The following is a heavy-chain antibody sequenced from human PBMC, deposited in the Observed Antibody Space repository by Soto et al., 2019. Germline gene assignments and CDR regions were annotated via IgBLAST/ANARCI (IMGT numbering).Heavy chain of an antibody. CDR2: IWYDGSNK. D-gene: IGHD2-15*01. V-gene: IGHV3-33*01. J-gene: IGHJ3*02. CDR1: GFTFSSYG. CDR3: ARDAPPYCSGGSCYPLNAFDI. Sequence: PGGSLRLSCAASGFTFSSYGMHWVRQAPGKGLEWAAVIWYDGSNKYYADSVKGRFTISRDNSKNTLYLQMNSLRAEDTAVYYCARDAPPYCSGGSCYPLNAFDIWGQGTMVTVSS.